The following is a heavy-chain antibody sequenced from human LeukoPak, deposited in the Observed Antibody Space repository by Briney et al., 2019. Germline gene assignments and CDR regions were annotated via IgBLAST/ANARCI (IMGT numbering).Heavy chain of an antibody. V-gene: IGHV4-38-2*02. D-gene: IGHD6-19*01. J-gene: IGHJ5*02. CDR3: ARRYSSGYQRIDP. CDR1: GYSISSGYY. Sequence: SETLSLTCTVSGYSISSGYYWGWIRQPPGKGLEWIGSIYHSGSTYYNPSLKSRVTISVDTSKNQFSLKLSSVTAADTAVYYCARRYSSGYQRIDPWGQGTLVTVSS. CDR2: IYHSGST.